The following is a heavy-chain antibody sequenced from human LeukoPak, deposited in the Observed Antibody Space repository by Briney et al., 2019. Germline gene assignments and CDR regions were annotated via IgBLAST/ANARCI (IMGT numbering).Heavy chain of an antibody. Sequence: SSETLSLTCTASGGSISSYDWSWIRRPPGKGLEWIGYIYYSGSTNYNPSLKSRVTISVDTSKNQFSLKLTSVTAADTAVYYCVRGPYGSGISNWFDPWGQGTLAIVSS. V-gene: IGHV4-59*01. CDR3: VRGPYGSGISNWFDP. D-gene: IGHD3-10*01. CDR2: IYYSGST. CDR1: GGSISSYD. J-gene: IGHJ5*02.